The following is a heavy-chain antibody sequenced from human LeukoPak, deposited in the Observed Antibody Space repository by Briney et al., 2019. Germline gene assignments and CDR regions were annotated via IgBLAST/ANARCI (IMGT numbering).Heavy chain of an antibody. CDR2: ISAYNGNT. J-gene: IGHJ6*03. CDR1: GYTFTSYG. V-gene: IGHV1-18*01. CDR3: ARVFTSGEVVVTATQGDYYYYYMDV. Sequence: ASVKVSCKASGYTFTSYGISWVRQAPGQGLEWMGWISAYNGNTNYAQKLQGRVTMTTDTSTSTAYMELRSLRSDDTAVYYCARVFTSGEVVVTATQGDYYYYYMDVWGKGTTVTVSS. D-gene: IGHD2-21*02.